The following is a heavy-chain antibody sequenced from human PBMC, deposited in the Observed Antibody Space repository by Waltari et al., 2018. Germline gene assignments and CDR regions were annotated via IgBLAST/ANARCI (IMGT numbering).Heavy chain of an antibody. D-gene: IGHD6-19*01. CDR1: GDSISSSSYY. Sequence: LQLQESGPGLVKPSETLFLTCTVSGDSISSSSYYWGWIRQPPGKGPEWIASIYYSGSTYYNPSLKSRVTISVDTSKNQFSLKLSSVTAADTAVYYCARTVAGFIGSWYFDLWGRGTLVTVSS. CDR3: ARTVAGFIGSWYFDL. V-gene: IGHV4-39*01. CDR2: IYYSGST. J-gene: IGHJ2*01.